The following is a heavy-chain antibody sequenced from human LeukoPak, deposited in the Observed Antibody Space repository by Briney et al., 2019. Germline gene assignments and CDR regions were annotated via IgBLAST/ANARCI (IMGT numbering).Heavy chain of an antibody. V-gene: IGHV3-23*01. J-gene: IGHJ4*02. CDR3: AKRRDTVVVPAAIDY. CDR1: GFTFSSYA. D-gene: IGHD2-2*01. CDR2: ISGSGGST. Sequence: GGSLRLSCAASGFTFSSYAMSWVRKAPGKGLEWVSAISGSGGSTYYADSVKGRFTISRDNSKNTLYLQMNSLRAEDTAVYYCAKRRDTVVVPAAIDYWGQGTLVTVSS.